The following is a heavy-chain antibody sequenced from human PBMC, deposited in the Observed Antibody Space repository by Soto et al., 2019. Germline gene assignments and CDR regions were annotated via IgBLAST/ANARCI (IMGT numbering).Heavy chain of an antibody. D-gene: IGHD6-13*01. Sequence: GGSLRLSCAASAFAFGEYGMHWVRQTPGKGLEWVAVIWYDGSNKDYADFVEGRFTISRDNSKATVHLQMDSLRAEDSAVYYCVREGSTSSWQKYFDYWGRGTLVTVSS. CDR1: AFAFGEYG. J-gene: IGHJ4*02. CDR2: IWYDGSNK. CDR3: VREGSTSSWQKYFDY. V-gene: IGHV3-33*01.